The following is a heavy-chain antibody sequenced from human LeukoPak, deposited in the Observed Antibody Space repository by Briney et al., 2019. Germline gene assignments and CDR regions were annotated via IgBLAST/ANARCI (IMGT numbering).Heavy chain of an antibody. CDR2: ISSSGSTI. D-gene: IGHD6-19*01. CDR3: ARIAVAGTGYGYYFDY. V-gene: IGHV3-48*04. CDR1: GFTFSSYG. Sequence: PGGSLRLSCAASGFTFSSYGMNWVRQAPGKGLEWVSYISSSGSTIYYADSVKGRFTISRDNAKNSLYLQMNSLRAEDTAVYYCARIAVAGTGYGYYFDYWGQGTLVTVSS. J-gene: IGHJ4*02.